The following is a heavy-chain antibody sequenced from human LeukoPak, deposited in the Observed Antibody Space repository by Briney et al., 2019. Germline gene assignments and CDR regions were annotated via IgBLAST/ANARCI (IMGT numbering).Heavy chain of an antibody. V-gene: IGHV3-23*01. Sequence: GGSLTLSCAPSGFTLSSYAMSLVPPAPGKGLEGVSAIICSGDRTYYADSVKGRFTISRDNSKNTLYLQMNSLRAEDRAVYYCANNPSSWQREAVDYWGQGTLVTVSS. CDR2: IICSGDRT. D-gene: IGHD6-13*01. J-gene: IGHJ4*02. CDR3: ANNPSSWQREAVDY. CDR1: GFTLSSYA.